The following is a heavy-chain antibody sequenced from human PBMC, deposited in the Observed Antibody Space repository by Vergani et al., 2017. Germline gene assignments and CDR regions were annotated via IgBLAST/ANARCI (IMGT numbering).Heavy chain of an antibody. CDR2: IYHSGGA. V-gene: IGHV4-39*01. J-gene: IGHJ4*02. CDR1: GGSITSSSYY. CDR3: ARTESFILRYFHWAL. D-gene: IGHD3-9*01. Sequence: QLHLQESGPGLVKPSETLSLTCTVSGGSITSSSYYWGWIRQPPGKGLEWIGNIYHSGGAYYNPSLKVRVTISVDTSKNQFSLEVTSVTAADPAIYFCARTESFILRYFHWALWGQGTLVTVSS.